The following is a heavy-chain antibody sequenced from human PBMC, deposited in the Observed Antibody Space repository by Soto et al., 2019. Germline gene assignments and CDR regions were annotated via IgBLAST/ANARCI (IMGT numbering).Heavy chain of an antibody. V-gene: IGHV3-23*01. CDR2: ISGSGSTT. CDR3: AKDRAGGSSSWYDY. D-gene: IGHD6-13*01. J-gene: IGHJ4*02. Sequence: GGSLRLSCVASGFTFNRHAMNWVRQAPGKGLEWVSAISGSGSTTYYADSVKGRFTISRDDSKNALYLQMDSLRAEDTAVYYCAKDRAGGSSSWYDYWGQGTLVTVSS. CDR1: GFTFNRHA.